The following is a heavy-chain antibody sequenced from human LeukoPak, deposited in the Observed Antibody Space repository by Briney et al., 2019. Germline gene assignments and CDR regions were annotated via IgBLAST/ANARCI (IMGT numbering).Heavy chain of an antibody. V-gene: IGHV3-30*03. Sequence: PGGSLRLSCAASGFSFSDHYMDWVRQAPGKGLEWVAVISYDGSNKYYADSVKGRFTISRGNSKNTLYLQMNSLRAEDTAVYYCARDPRLKYCINGVCYNDYWGQGTLVTVSS. D-gene: IGHD2-8*01. CDR1: GFSFSDHY. CDR3: ARDPRLKYCINGVCYNDY. J-gene: IGHJ4*02. CDR2: ISYDGSNK.